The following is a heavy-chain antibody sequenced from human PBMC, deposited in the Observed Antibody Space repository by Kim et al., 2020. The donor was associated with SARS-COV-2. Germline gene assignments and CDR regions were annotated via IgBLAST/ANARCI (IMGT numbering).Heavy chain of an antibody. CDR3: AKDAGYYYGSGDFDY. Sequence: GGSLRLSCAASGFTFDDYAMHWVRQAPGKGLEWVSGISWNSGSIGYADSVKGRFTISRDNAKNSLYPQMNSLRAEDTALYYCAKDAGYYYGSGDFDYLGQGTLVTVSS. CDR1: GFTFDDYA. J-gene: IGHJ4*02. D-gene: IGHD3-10*01. CDR2: ISWNSGSI. V-gene: IGHV3-9*01.